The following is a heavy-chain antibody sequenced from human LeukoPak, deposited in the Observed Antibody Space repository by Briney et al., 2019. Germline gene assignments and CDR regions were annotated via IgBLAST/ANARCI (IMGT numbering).Heavy chain of an antibody. D-gene: IGHD3-22*01. J-gene: IGHJ2*01. CDR3: ASDRPVVVAKKRFWYFDL. Sequence: GGSLRLSCAASGFTFSSYEMNWVRQAPGKGLEWVSYISTSGSTTYYADTVKGRFTISRDNAKNSLYLQMNSLRAEDTAVYYCASDRPVVVAKKRFWYFDLWGRGTLVTVSS. CDR2: ISTSGSTT. CDR1: GFTFSSYE. V-gene: IGHV3-48*03.